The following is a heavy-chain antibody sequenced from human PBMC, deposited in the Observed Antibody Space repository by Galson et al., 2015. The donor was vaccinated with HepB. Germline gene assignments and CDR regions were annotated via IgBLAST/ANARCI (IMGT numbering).Heavy chain of an antibody. CDR2: INAGNGNT. V-gene: IGHV1-3*01. D-gene: IGHD3-3*01. CDR3: ARDQRKLSLRFLEWLLGSMDV. J-gene: IGHJ6*03. CDR1: GYTFTSYA. Sequence: SVKVSCKASGYTFTSYAMHWVRQAPGQRLEWMGWINAGNGNTRYSQKFQGRVTITRDTSASTAYMELSSLRSEDTAVYYCARDQRKLSLRFLEWLLGSMDVWGKGTTVTVSS.